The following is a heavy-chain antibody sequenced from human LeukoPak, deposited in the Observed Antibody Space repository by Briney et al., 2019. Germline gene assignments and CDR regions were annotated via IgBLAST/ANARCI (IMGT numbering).Heavy chain of an antibody. V-gene: IGHV3-23*01. CDR1: GFAFSSCA. CDR3: AKGYFYGDSPEPNFDY. J-gene: IGHJ4*02. D-gene: IGHD4-17*01. Sequence: PGGSLRLSCAASGFAFSSCAMSWVRQAPGKGLEWVSGISGSGGSTHYADSVKGRFTISRDNSRNTLYLQMNSLRAEDTAVYYCAKGYFYGDSPEPNFDYWGQGTLVTVSS. CDR2: ISGSGGST.